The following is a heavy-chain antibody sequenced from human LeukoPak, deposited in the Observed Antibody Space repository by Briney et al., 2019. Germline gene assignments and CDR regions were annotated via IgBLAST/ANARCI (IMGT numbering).Heavy chain of an antibody. CDR2: IYYSGST. Sequence: SETLSLTCTVSGGPISSGSHYWSWIRQPPGKGLEWIGSIYYSGSTYYHPSLKSRVTISVDTSKNQFSLKLSSVTAADTAVYYCAREVKWELPHDAFDIWGQGTMVTVSS. J-gene: IGHJ3*02. CDR3: AREVKWELPHDAFDI. CDR1: GGPISSGSHY. V-gene: IGHV4-39*07. D-gene: IGHD1-26*01.